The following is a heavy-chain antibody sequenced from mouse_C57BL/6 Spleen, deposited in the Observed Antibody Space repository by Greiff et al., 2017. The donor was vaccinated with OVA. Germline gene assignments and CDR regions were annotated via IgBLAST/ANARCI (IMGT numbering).Heavy chain of an antibody. CDR1: GFTFSDYG. CDR2: ISSGSSTI. CDR3: ARKGIDPYSYGSSPFDY. Sequence: DVMLVESGGGLVKPGGSLKLSCAASGFTFSDYGMHWVRQAPEKGLEWVAYISSGSSTIYYADTVKGRFTISRDNAKNTLFLQMTSLRSEDTAMYYYARKGIDPYSYGSSPFDYWGQGTTLTVSS. J-gene: IGHJ2*01. D-gene: IGHD1-1*01. V-gene: IGHV5-17*01.